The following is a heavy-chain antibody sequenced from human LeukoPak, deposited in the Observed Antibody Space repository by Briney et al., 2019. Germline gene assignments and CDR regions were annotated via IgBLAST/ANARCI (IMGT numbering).Heavy chain of an antibody. CDR1: VYSLSRGYY. D-gene: IGHD2-2*01. CDR2: SYYSGRT. J-gene: IGHJ5*02. Sequence: SEPQSLTCTVSVYSLSRGYYWGWLGQPPGTGLEGIWKSYYSGRTYYNPSLKSRVTISVDTSKNQFSLKLNSVTAADTAVYYCAKVSDIVLIPAALVLDPCGEGALVTVSS. CDR3: AKVSDIVLIPAALVLDP. V-gene: IGHV4-38-2*02.